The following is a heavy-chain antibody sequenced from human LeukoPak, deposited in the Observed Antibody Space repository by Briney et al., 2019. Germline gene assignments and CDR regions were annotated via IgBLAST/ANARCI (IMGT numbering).Heavy chain of an antibody. Sequence: PSQTLSLTCTVSGGSISSGGYYRSWIRQHPGKGLEWIGYIYYSGSTYYNPSLKSRVTISVDTSKNQFSLKLSSVTAADTAVYYCARVKYDSSGPSSFDYWGQGTLVTVSS. CDR1: GGSISSGGYY. D-gene: IGHD3-22*01. J-gene: IGHJ4*02. CDR3: ARVKYDSSGPSSFDY. V-gene: IGHV4-31*03. CDR2: IYYSGST.